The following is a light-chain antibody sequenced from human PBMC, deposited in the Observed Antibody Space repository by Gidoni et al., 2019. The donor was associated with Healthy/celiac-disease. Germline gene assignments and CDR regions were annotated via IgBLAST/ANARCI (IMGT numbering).Light chain of an antibody. CDR1: SSNFGAGYD. CDR3: QSYDSSLGGSV. J-gene: IGLJ3*02. Sequence: QSVLTQPPSVSEAPGQRVTISCTGSSSNFGAGYDVHWYQQLPGTAPKLLIYGNSNRPSGVPDRFSGSKSGTSASLAITGLQAEDEADYYCQSYDSSLGGSVFGGGTKLTVL. V-gene: IGLV1-40*01. CDR2: GNS.